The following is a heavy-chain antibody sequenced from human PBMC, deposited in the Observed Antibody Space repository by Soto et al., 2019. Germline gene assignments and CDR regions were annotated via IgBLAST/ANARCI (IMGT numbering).Heavy chain of an antibody. CDR1: GFTFSSYA. Sequence: LRLSCAASGFTFSSYAMSWVRQAPGKGLEWVSAISGSGGSTYYADSVKGRFTISRDNSKNTLYLQMNSLRAEDTAVYYCAKNGGLRIGAFDIWGQGTMVTVSS. CDR3: AKNGGLRIGAFDI. V-gene: IGHV3-23*01. CDR2: ISGSGGST. D-gene: IGHD4-17*01. J-gene: IGHJ3*02.